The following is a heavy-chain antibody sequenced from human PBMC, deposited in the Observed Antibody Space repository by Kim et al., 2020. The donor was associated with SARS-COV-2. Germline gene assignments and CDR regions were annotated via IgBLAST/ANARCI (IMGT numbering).Heavy chain of an antibody. CDR3: AKDLSSIAVAANFDY. Sequence: DSVKGRFTIARDNSKNKLYLQMNSLRAEDTAVYYCAKDLSSIAVAANFDYWGQGTLFTVSS. J-gene: IGHJ4*02. D-gene: IGHD6-19*01. V-gene: IGHV3-23*01.